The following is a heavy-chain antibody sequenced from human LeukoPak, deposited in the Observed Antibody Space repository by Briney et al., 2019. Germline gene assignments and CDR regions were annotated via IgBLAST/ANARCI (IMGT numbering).Heavy chain of an antibody. J-gene: IGHJ5*02. CDR1: GFTFSNFW. CDR3: ARDLGILTGPHWFDP. V-gene: IGHV3-7*01. Sequence: PGGSLRLSCVASGFTFSNFWMNWVRQAPGKGLEWVANIKYDGSEKSYVDFVKGRFTISRDNAKSSVYLQMNSLRAEDTAVYYCARDLGILTGPHWFDPWGQGTLVTVSS. CDR2: IKYDGSEK. D-gene: IGHD3-9*01.